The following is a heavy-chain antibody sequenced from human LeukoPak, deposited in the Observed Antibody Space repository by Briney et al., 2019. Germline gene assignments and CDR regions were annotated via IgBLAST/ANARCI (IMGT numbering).Heavy chain of an antibody. V-gene: IGHV3-23*01. CDR2: ISGSGGST. D-gene: IGHD3-22*01. CDR3: AKGRTSTKRLLDY. CDR1: GFPFSSYG. Sequence: QAGGSLRLSCAASGFPFSSYGMSWVRQAPGKGLESVSAISGSGGSTYYADSVKGRFTISRDNSKNTLYLQMNSLRAEDTAVYYCAKGRTSTKRLLDYWGQGTLVTVSS. J-gene: IGHJ4*02.